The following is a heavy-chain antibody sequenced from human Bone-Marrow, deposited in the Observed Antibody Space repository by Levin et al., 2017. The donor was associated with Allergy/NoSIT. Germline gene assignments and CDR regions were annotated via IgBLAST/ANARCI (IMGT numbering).Heavy chain of an antibody. V-gene: IGHV3-30*18. Sequence: GESLKISCAASGFTFSCYGMHWVRPAPGKGLEWVAVISYDGSNKYYADSVKGRFTISRDNSKNTLYLQMNSLRAEDTAVYDCAKGGDTYGDPLDYWGQGTLVTVSS. CDR2: ISYDGSNK. CDR3: AKGGDTYGDPLDY. J-gene: IGHJ4*02. D-gene: IGHD4-17*01. CDR1: GFTFSCYG.